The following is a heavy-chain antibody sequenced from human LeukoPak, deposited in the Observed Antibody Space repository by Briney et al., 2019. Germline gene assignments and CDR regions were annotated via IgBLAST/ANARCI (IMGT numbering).Heavy chain of an antibody. CDR2: INTGNGNT. V-gene: IGHV1-3*03. J-gene: IGHJ4*02. CDR3: ARSMVRGVNPRYFDY. D-gene: IGHD3-10*01. CDR1: GHTFTSYG. Sequence: EASVKVSCKASGHTFTSYGISWVRQAPGQGLEWMGWINTGNGNTKYSQEFQGRVTITRDTSASTAYMELSSLRSEDMAVYYCARSMVRGVNPRYFDYWGQGTLVTVSS.